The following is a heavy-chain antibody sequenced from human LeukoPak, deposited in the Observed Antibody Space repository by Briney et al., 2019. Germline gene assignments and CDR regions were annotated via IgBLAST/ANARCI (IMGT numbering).Heavy chain of an antibody. J-gene: IGHJ3*01. Sequence: GGSLRLSCAASGFIFSDFGMHWVRQTPGKGLEWLAFTRFDGSQTSYGDSVKGRFTISRDNAKNSLYLQMNSLRAEDTALYFCAKDRGGGSQLGDAFDVWGQGTMVSVSS. CDR1: GFIFSDFG. CDR3: AKDRGGGSQLGDAFDV. CDR2: TRFDGSQT. V-gene: IGHV3-30*02. D-gene: IGHD2-15*01.